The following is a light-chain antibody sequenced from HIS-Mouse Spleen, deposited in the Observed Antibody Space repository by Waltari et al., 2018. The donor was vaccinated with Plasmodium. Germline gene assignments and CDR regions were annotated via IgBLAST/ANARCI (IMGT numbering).Light chain of an antibody. V-gene: IGLV2-23*03. J-gene: IGLJ3*02. Sequence: QSALTQPASVSGSPGQSLTISCTGTSSDVGSYHLVSWYQQHPGKAPKLMIYEGSKRPSGVSNRFSGSKSGNTASLTISGLQAEDEADYYCCSYAGSSTFVFGGGTKLTVL. CDR1: SSDVGSYHL. CDR3: CSYAGSSTFV. CDR2: EGS.